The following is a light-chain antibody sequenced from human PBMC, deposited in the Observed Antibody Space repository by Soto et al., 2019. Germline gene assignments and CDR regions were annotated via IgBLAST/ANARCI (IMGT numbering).Light chain of an antibody. Sequence: PGERATLSCRASQSVGIYLAWYQQKPGQAPRLLIYGASSRATGIPDRFSGSGSGTDFTLTISSLQSEDFAVYYCQQYNNWPPITFGQGTRLEIK. J-gene: IGKJ5*01. V-gene: IGKV3D-15*01. CDR1: QSVGIY. CDR2: GAS. CDR3: QQYNNWPPIT.